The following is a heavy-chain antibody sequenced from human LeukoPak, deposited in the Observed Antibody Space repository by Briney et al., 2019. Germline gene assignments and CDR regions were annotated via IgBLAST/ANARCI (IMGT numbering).Heavy chain of an antibody. CDR1: GYTFTSYD. CDR2: MNPNSGNT. V-gene: IGHV1-8*03. D-gene: IGHD3-9*01. J-gene: IGHJ4*02. CDR3: ARDFYYDILTGSGY. Sequence: ASVKVSCKASGYTFTSYDINWVRQATGQGLEWMGWMNPNSGNTGYAQKFQGRVTITRNTSISTAYMELRSLRSDDTAVYYCARDFYYDILTGSGYWGQGTLVTVSS.